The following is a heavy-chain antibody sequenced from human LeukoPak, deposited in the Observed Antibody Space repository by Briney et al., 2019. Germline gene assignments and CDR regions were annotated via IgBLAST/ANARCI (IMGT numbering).Heavy chain of an antibody. CDR1: GFTFDVYA. Sequence: AGGSLRLSCAASGFTFDVYAMHWVRHAPGKGLEWVSGINWNSGNIGYADSVKGRFTISRDNAENSLYLQMNSLRPEDTAMYYCAKETSAGCSNSWSDYWGQGTLVTVSS. J-gene: IGHJ4*02. V-gene: IGHV3-9*01. CDR2: INWNSGNI. D-gene: IGHD6-13*01. CDR3: AKETSAGCSNSWSDY.